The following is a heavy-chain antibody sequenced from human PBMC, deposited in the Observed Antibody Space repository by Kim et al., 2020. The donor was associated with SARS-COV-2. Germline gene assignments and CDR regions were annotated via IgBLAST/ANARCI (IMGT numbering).Heavy chain of an antibody. CDR2: IWYDGSNK. CDR3: ARDQDTMVRGVPDY. V-gene: IGHV3-33*01. D-gene: IGHD3-10*01. Sequence: GGSLRLSCAASGFTFSSYGMHWVRQAPGKGLEWVAVIWYDGSNKYYADSVKGRFTISRDNSKNTLYLQMNSLRAEDTAVYYCARDQDTMVRGVPDYWGQGTLVTVSS. J-gene: IGHJ4*02. CDR1: GFTFSSYG.